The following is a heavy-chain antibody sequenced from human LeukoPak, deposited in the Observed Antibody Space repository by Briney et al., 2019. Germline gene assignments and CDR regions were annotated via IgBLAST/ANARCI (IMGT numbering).Heavy chain of an antibody. D-gene: IGHD3-10*01. CDR3: ARGWYYYGSGSSFDY. Sequence: PSETLSLTCAVYGGSFSGYYWSWIRQPPGKGLEWIGEISHSGSTNYNPSLKSRVTISVDTSKNQFSLKLSSVTAADTAVYYCARGWYYYGSGSSFDYWGQGTLVTVSS. CDR1: GGSFSGYY. V-gene: IGHV4-34*01. CDR2: ISHSGST. J-gene: IGHJ4*02.